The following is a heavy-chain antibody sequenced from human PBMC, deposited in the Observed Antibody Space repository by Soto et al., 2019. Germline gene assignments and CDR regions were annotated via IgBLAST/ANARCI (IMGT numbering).Heavy chain of an antibody. CDR1: GFTFSSYA. Sequence: GGSLRLSCAASGFTFSSYAMSWVRQAPGKGLEWVSAISGSGGSTYYADSVKGRFTISRDNSKNTLYLQMNSLRAEDTAVYYCAKTKNYGSGSYEGYFDYWGQGTLVTVSS. J-gene: IGHJ4*02. CDR3: AKTKNYGSGSYEGYFDY. D-gene: IGHD3-10*01. V-gene: IGHV3-23*01. CDR2: ISGSGGST.